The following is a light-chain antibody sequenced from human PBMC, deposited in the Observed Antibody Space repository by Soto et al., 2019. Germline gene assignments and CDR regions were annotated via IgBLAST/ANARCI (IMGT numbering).Light chain of an antibody. CDR2: DAS. J-gene: IGKJ4*01. V-gene: IGKV3-20*01. CDR1: QSVSSN. CDR3: QQFSRYPLT. Sequence: EIVMTQSPATLSVSPGERATLSCRASQSVSSNLAWYQQKPGQAPRLLIYDASSRATGIPDRFSGGGSGTDFTLTISRLEPEDFAVYYCQQFSRYPLTVGGWTKVDIK.